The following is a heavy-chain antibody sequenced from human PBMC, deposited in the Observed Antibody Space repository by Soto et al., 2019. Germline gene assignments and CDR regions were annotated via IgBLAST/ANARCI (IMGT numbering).Heavy chain of an antibody. CDR2: IWYDGSNK. J-gene: IGHJ6*02. V-gene: IGHV3-33*01. Sequence: GGSLRLSCAASGFTFSSYGMHWVRQAPGKGLEWVAVIWYDGSNKYYADSVKGRFTISRDNSKNTLYLQMNSLRAEDTAVYYCAREATAMDPIYYYYGMDVWGQGTTVTVSS. CDR3: AREATAMDPIYYYYGMDV. D-gene: IGHD5-18*01. CDR1: GFTFSSYG.